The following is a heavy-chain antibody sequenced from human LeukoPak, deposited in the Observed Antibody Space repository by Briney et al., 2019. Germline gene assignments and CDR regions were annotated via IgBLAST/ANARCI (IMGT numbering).Heavy chain of an antibody. CDR2: IYYSGST. CDR3: ARDRRWLVR. J-gene: IGHJ4*02. Sequence: SETLSLTCTVSGGSISSYYWSWIRQPPGKGLEWIGYIYYSGSTNYNPSLKSRVTISVDRSKNQFSLKLSSVTAADTAVYYCARDRRWLVRWGQGTLVTVSS. D-gene: IGHD6-19*01. V-gene: IGHV4-59*12. CDR1: GGSISSYY.